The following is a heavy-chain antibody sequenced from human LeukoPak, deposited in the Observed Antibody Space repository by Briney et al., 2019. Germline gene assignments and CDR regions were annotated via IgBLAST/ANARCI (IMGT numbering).Heavy chain of an antibody. D-gene: IGHD3-3*01. CDR1: GFTFSSYA. V-gene: IGHV3-23*01. CDR3: AKNGVFGVVTSYYFDY. J-gene: IGHJ4*02. Sequence: GGSLRLSCAASGFTFSSYAMSWARQAPGKGLEWVSAISGSGGSTYYADSVKGRFTISRDNSKNTLYLQMNSLRAEDTAVYYCAKNGVFGVVTSYYFDYWGQGTLVTVSS. CDR2: ISGSGGST.